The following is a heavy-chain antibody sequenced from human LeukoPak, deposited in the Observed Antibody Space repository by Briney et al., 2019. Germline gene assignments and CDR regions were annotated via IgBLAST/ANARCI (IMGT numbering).Heavy chain of an antibody. Sequence: PSETLSLTCAVYGGSFSGYYWSWIRQPPGKGLEWMGEINHSGSTNYNPSLKSRVTISVDTSKNQFSLKLSSVTAADTAVYYCARLPTVTTGSYYYYMDVWGKGTTVTVSS. CDR2: INHSGST. CDR1: GGSFSGYY. J-gene: IGHJ6*03. D-gene: IGHD4-17*01. CDR3: ARLPTVTTGSYYYYMDV. V-gene: IGHV4-34*01.